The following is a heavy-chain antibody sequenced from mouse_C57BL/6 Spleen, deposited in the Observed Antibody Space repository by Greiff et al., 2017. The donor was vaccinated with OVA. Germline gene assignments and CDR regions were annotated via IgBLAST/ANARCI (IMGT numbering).Heavy chain of an antibody. Sequence: VQLQQSGTVLARPGASVKMSCKTSGYTFTSYWMHWVKQRPGQGLEWIGAIYPGSGDTSYNQKFKGKAKLTAVTSASTAYMELSSLTTEDSAVYYCTRYVLYYGKLDYWGQGTTLTVSS. CDR2: IYPGSGDT. CDR3: TRYVLYYGKLDY. D-gene: IGHD2-1*01. J-gene: IGHJ2*01. CDR1: GYTFTSYW. V-gene: IGHV1-5*01.